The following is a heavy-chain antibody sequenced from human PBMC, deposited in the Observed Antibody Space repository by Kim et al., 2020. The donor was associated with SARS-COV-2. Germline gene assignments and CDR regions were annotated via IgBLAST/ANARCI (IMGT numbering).Heavy chain of an antibody. CDR3: TTELYHGGIAVAAFRHPNYYYYGMDV. CDR2: IKSKTDGGTT. CDR1: GFTFSNAW. J-gene: IGHJ6*02. Sequence: GGSLRLSCAASGFTFSNAWMSWVRQAPGKGLEWVGRIKSKTDGGTTDYAAPVKGRFTISRDDSKNTLYLQMNSLKTEDTAVYYCTTELYHGGIAVAAFRHPNYYYYGMDVWGQGTTVTVSS. V-gene: IGHV3-15*01. D-gene: IGHD6-19*01.